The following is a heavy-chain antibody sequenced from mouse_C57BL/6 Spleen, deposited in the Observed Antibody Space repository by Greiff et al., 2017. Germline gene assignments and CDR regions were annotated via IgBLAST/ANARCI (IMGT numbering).Heavy chain of an antibody. V-gene: IGHV1-74*01. CDR3: AIGLPFAY. D-gene: IGHD5-5*01. CDR1: GYTLTSYW. Sequence: QVQLQQPGAELVKPGASVKVSCKASGYTLTSYWMHWVKQRPGQGLEWIGRIHPSDSDTNYNPKFEGKATLTVDKSSSTAYMQLSSLTSEDSAVYYCAIGLPFAYWGQGTLVTVSA. J-gene: IGHJ3*01. CDR2: IHPSDSDT.